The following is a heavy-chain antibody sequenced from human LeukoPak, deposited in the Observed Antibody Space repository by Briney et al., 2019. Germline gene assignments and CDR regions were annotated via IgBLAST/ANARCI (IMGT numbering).Heavy chain of an antibody. CDR3: AKDRHYYHSSGYYH. J-gene: IGHJ5*02. V-gene: IGHV3-33*06. CDR2: IWYDGSNK. Sequence: GGSLRLSCAASGFTFSSYGMHWVRQAPGKGLEWVAVIWYDGSNKYYADSVKGRFTISRDNSKNTLYLQMNSLRAEDTAVYYCAKDRHYYHSSGYYHWGQGTLVTVSS. CDR1: GFTFSSYG. D-gene: IGHD3-22*01.